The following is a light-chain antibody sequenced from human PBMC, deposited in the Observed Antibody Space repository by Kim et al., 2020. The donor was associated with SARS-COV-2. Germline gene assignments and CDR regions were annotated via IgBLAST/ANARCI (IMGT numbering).Light chain of an antibody. V-gene: IGLV3-19*01. J-gene: IGLJ3*02. CDR3: NSRDRNGNHGV. Sequence: AVGRTVRLTCRGDSLRNYFASWYQQKPGQAPVLVMYNRNNRPSGIPDRFSGSRSGNTASLTITGAKAEDEADYYCNSRDRNGNHGVFGGGTQLTVL. CDR1: SLRNYF. CDR2: NRN.